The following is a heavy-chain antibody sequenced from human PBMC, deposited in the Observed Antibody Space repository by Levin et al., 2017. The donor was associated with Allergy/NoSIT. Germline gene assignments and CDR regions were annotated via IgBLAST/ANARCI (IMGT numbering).Heavy chain of an antibody. V-gene: IGHV3-7*01. CDR2: IKKDGSEE. D-gene: IGHD3-10*01. Sequence: HPGGSLRLSCAASGLTFSRFWMYWVRQAPGKGLEWVANIKKDGSEEYYVDSVRGRFIISRDNARNSLYLHMNSLRAEDTAVYFCVSTYGSGSYSNWYFDLWGRGALVTASS. J-gene: IGHJ2*01. CDR1: GLTFSRFW. CDR3: VSTYGSGSYSNWYFDL.